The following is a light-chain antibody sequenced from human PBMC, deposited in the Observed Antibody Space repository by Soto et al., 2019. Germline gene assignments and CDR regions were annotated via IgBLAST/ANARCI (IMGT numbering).Light chain of an antibody. CDR1: QSITIW. J-gene: IGKJ1*01. CDR2: DAS. V-gene: IGKV1-5*01. Sequence: DIQMTQSPSTLSASVGDSVTITFRASQSITIWLAWYQQKPGKAPKLLIYDASSLEGGVPSRFSGSGSGTEFTLTISGLQPDDFATYYCQQYNSYPWTFGQGTKVDIK. CDR3: QQYNSYPWT.